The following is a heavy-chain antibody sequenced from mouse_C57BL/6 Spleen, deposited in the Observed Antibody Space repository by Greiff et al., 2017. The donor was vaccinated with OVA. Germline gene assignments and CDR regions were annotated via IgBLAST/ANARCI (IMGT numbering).Heavy chain of an antibody. CDR1: GYSFSSYW. CDR3: ASEAYYSNSAY. J-gene: IGHJ3*01. D-gene: IGHD2-5*01. CDR2: IYPGDGDT. Sequence: VQLQQSGAELVKPGASVKISCKASGYSFSSYWMNWVKQRPGKGLEWIGQIYPGDGDTNYNGKFKGKATLTADKSSSTAYMQLSSLTSEDSAVYFCASEAYYSNSAYWGQGTLVTVSA. V-gene: IGHV1-80*01.